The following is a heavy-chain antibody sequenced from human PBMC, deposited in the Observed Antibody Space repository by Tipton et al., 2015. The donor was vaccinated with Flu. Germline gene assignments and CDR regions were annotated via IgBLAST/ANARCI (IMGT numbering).Heavy chain of an antibody. D-gene: IGHD3-16*01. CDR2: IYYNGHT. Sequence: TLSLTCTVSGGSISTINYYWGWIRQPPGKGLEWIGKIYYNGHTYYNPSLKSRVTISVDTSKNQFSLKLSSVTAADTAVYYCARGRQEGEANRYFDYWGQGTLVTVSS. CDR3: ARGRQEGEANRYFDY. V-gene: IGHV4-39*07. J-gene: IGHJ4*02. CDR1: GGSISTINYY.